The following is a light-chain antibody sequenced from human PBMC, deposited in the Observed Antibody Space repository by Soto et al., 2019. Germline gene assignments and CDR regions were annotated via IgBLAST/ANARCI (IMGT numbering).Light chain of an antibody. CDR1: RNDIGAYEF. J-gene: IGLJ1*01. V-gene: IGLV2-8*01. Sequence: QSVLTQPPSASGSPGQSVTISCTGTRNDIGAYEFVSWYQHHPGKAPKLIIYEVVQRPSGVPDRFSGSESGNTASLTVSGLQAADEADYYCKSYAGSNTYVFGTGTKVTVL. CDR2: EVV. CDR3: KSYAGSNTYV.